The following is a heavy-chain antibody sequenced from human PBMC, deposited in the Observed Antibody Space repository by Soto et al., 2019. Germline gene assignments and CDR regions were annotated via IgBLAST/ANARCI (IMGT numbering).Heavy chain of an antibody. D-gene: IGHD3-10*01. J-gene: IGHJ4*02. V-gene: IGHV1-46*01. CDR2: INPSGGST. CDR3: ARDERGKTLDGEGY. CDR1: GYTFTSYY. Sequence: GASVKVSFKASGYTFTSYYMPWVLQAPGQGLECMGIINPSGGSTSYAQKFQGRVTMTRDTSTSTVYMELSSLRSEDTAVYYCARDERGKTLDGEGYWGQGTLVTVSS.